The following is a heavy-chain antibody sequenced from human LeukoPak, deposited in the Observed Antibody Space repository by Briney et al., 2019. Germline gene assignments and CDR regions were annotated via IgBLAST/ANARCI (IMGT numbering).Heavy chain of an antibody. V-gene: IGHV1-2*02. J-gene: IGHJ4*02. D-gene: IGHD1-26*01. CDR2: INPNSGGT. CDR1: GYTFTGYY. Sequence: ASVKVSRKASGYTFTGYYMHWVRQAPGQGLEWMGWINPNSGGTNYAQKFQGRVTMTRDTSISTAYMELSRLRSDDTAVYYCASTGVGATGSTFFDYWGQGTLVTVSS. CDR3: ASTGVGATGSTFFDY.